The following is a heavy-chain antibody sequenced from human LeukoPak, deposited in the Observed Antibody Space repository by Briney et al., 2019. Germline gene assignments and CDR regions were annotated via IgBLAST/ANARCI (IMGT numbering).Heavy chain of an antibody. CDR1: GFTFSSYS. D-gene: IGHD3-10*01. CDR3: ARATMVRGVPIDY. CDR2: ISSSSSTI. J-gene: IGHJ4*02. V-gene: IGHV3-48*01. Sequence: GGSLRLSCAASGFTFSSYSMNWVRQAPGKGLEWVSYISSSSSTIYYADSVKGRFTISRDNAKNSLYLQMNSLRAEDTAVYYCARATMVRGVPIDYWGQGTLVTVSS.